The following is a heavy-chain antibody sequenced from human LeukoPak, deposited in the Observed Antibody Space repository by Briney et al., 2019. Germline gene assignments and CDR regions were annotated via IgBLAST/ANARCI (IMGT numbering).Heavy chain of an antibody. D-gene: IGHD1-20*01. CDR3: ARASPITGTDY. CDR2: ISSSSSYI. Sequence: GGSLRLSCVASGFTFSNSSMTWVRQAPGKGLEWVSSISSSSSYIYYADSVKGRFTISRDNAKNSLYLQMNSLRAEDTAVYYCARASPITGTDYWGQETLVTVSS. CDR1: GFTFSNSS. V-gene: IGHV3-21*01. J-gene: IGHJ4*02.